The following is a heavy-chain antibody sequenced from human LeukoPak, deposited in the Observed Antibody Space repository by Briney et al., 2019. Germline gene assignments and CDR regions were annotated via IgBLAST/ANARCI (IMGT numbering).Heavy chain of an antibody. V-gene: IGHV3-48*03. J-gene: IGHJ6*02. D-gene: IGHD4-17*01. CDR1: GFTFSSYE. CDR2: ISSSGSTI. CDR3: ARGLGGDYGDPSGMDV. Sequence: GGSLGLSCAASGFTFSSYEMNWVRQAPGKGLEWVSYISSSGSTIYYADSVKGRFTISRDNAKNSLYLQMNSLRAEDTAVYYCARGLGGDYGDPSGMDVWGQGTTVTVSS.